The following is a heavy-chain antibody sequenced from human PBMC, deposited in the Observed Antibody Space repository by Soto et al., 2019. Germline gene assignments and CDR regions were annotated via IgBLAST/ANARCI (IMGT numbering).Heavy chain of an antibody. Sequence: SETLSLTCTVSGGSISSSSYYWGWIRQPPGKGLEWIGSIYYSGSTYYNPSLKSRVTISVDTSKNQFSLKLSSVTAADTAVYYCARHFPPWNDGLDFDYWGQGTLVTVSS. D-gene: IGHD1-1*01. CDR3: ARHFPPWNDGLDFDY. J-gene: IGHJ4*02. CDR1: GGSISSSSYY. V-gene: IGHV4-39*01. CDR2: IYYSGST.